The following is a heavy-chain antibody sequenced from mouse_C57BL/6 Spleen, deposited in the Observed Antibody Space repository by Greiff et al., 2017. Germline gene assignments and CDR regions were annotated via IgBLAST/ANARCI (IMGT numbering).Heavy chain of an antibody. V-gene: IGHV1-81*01. CDR2: IYPRSGNT. J-gene: IGHJ2*01. CDR1: GYTFTSYG. D-gene: IGHD1-1*01. Sequence: QVQLQESGAELARPGASVKLSCKASGYTFTSYGISWVKQRTGQGLEWIGEIYPRSGNTYYNEKFKGKATLTADKSSSTAYMELRSLTSEDSAVYFCARGDGSYYFDYWGQGTTLTVSS. CDR3: ARGDGSYYFDY.